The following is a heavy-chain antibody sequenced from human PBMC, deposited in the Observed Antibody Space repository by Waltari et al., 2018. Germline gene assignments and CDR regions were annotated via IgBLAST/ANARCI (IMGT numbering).Heavy chain of an antibody. CDR2: TYFRSNWYN. D-gene: IGHD4-17*01. V-gene: IGHV6-1*01. Sequence: QVQLQQSGQGLAKPSETPSLTCDIYGDSISSSGVAWNWIRQSPSRGLEWLGRTYFRSNWYNEYAVSVKSRISIKPDTSKKQCALQVNSVSVEDTAVYFCARGKYSGVDIWDQGTMVTVSS. CDR3: ARGKYSGVDI. CDR1: GDSISSSGVA. J-gene: IGHJ3*02.